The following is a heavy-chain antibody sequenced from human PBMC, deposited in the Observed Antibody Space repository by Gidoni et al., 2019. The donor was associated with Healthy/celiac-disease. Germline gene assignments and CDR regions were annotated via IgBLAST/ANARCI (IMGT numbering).Heavy chain of an antibody. CDR2: ISPGDSDT. CDR3: ARTPRGDY. J-gene: IGHJ4*02. CDR1: GYSFTSSW. Sequence: EVQLVQSGAEGKRPGESLQISSKGSGYSFTSSWHGWVRQRPGKGLEWLGIISPGDSDTRYSPSFQGKVTISADKSISTAYLQWSSLKASDTAMYYCARTPRGDYWGQGTLVTVSS. V-gene: IGHV5-51*03.